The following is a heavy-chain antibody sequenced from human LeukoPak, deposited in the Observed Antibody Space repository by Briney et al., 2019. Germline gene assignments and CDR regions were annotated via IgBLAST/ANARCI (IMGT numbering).Heavy chain of an antibody. CDR2: IIPIFGTA. Sequence: SVKVSCKASGGTFSSYAISWVRQAPGQGLEWMGGIIPIFGTANYTQKFQGRVTITTDESTSTAYMELSSLRSEDTAVYYCAREGSTNGYYYYYMDVWGKGTTVTVSS. V-gene: IGHV1-69*05. CDR1: GGTFSSYA. CDR3: AREGSTNGYYYYYMDV. D-gene: IGHD2-2*01. J-gene: IGHJ6*03.